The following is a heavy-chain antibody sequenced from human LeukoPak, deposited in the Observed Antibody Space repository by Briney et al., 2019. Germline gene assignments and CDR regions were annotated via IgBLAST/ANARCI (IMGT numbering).Heavy chain of an antibody. CDR3: ARGYCSSTSCLPFDY. CDR1: GGSISSYY. V-gene: IGHV4-4*07. Sequence: NPSETLSLTCTVSGGSISSYYWSWIRQPAGKGLEWIGRIYASGSTNYNPSLKSRVTLSVDTSKNQFSLQLSSVTAADTAVYYCARGYCSSTSCLPFDYWGQGTLVTVSS. D-gene: IGHD2-2*01. J-gene: IGHJ4*02. CDR2: IYASGST.